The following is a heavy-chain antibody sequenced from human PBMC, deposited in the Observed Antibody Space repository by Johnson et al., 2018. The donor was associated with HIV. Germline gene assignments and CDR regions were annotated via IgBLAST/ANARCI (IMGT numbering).Heavy chain of an antibody. Sequence: VQLVESGGALVKPGGSLRLSCVASGFTFSNAWLSWVRQAAGEGLEWVGRIKSETDGGTTDYAAPVKGRFTIPRDDSKNTLYLQMNSLKTEDTAVYYCTTARNRLWSSSGWAGFWAFDIWGQGTMVTVSS. D-gene: IGHD6-19*01. V-gene: IGHV3-15*02. CDR1: GFTFSNAW. CDR2: IKSETDGGTT. J-gene: IGHJ3*02. CDR3: TTARNRLWSSSGWAGFWAFDI.